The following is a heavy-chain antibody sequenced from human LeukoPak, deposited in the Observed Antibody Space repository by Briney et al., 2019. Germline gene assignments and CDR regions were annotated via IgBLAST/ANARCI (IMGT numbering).Heavy chain of an antibody. Sequence: ASVKVSCKASGYTFTSYGISWVRQAPGQGVEWMGWICAYNGNTNYAQKLQGRVTMTTDTSTSTADMELRSLRSDDTAVYYCASSPPSGWSDAFDIWGQGTMVTVSS. CDR3: ASSPPSGWSDAFDI. CDR2: ICAYNGNT. V-gene: IGHV1-18*01. D-gene: IGHD6-19*01. J-gene: IGHJ3*02. CDR1: GYTFTSYG.